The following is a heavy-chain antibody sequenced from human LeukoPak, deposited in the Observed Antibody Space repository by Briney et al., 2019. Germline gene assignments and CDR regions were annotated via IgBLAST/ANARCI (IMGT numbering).Heavy chain of an antibody. V-gene: IGHV3-74*01. CDR2: INVDGSLT. J-gene: IGHJ4*02. D-gene: IGHD5-24*01. CDR3: VRLESE. CDR1: GFTFSKYW. Sequence: GGSLRLSCAASGFTFSKYWMHWVRHATGKALLCVSSINVDGSLTSYADSVKGQFTIPRDNAKNTVYRQMSSLRVEDTAVYYCVRLESEWGQGTLVTASS.